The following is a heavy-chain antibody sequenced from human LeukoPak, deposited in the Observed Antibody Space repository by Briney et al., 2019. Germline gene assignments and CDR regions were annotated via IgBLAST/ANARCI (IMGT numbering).Heavy chain of an antibody. Sequence: GGSLRLSCAASGFTFSSYSMNWVRQAPGKGLEWLSYISSSGGTIYYADSVKGRFTISRDNAKNSLYLQMNSLRAEDTAVYYCARAPDYYDFWSGYYSYWGQGTLVTVSS. CDR2: ISSSGGTI. V-gene: IGHV3-48*04. J-gene: IGHJ4*02. D-gene: IGHD3-3*01. CDR1: GFTFSSYS. CDR3: ARAPDYYDFWSGYYSY.